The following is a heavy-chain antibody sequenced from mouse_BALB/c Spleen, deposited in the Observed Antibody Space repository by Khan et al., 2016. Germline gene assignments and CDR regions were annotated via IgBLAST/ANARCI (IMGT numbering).Heavy chain of an antibody. CDR2: INTYTGEP. J-gene: IGHJ1*03. CDR3: ATGTDWYFDV. Sequence: QIQLVQSGPELKKPGEPVKISCKASGYTFTNYGMNWMKLAPGKGLRWMGWINTYTGEPTYADDFKGRFAFSLETSANTAYLQINSLKNEDTATYFCATGTDWYFDVWGTGTTVTVSS. V-gene: IGHV9-3-1*01. CDR1: GYTFTNYG. D-gene: IGHD4-1*01.